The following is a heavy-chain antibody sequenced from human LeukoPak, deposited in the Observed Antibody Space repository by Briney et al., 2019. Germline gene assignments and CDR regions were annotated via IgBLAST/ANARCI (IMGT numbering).Heavy chain of an antibody. CDR3: ARPWGSGYSMYLDL. CDR2: IYDSGST. Sequence: SETLSLTCTVSGGSISSGDYYWSWIRQPPGKGLEWIGYIYDSGSTNYNPSLKSRVIISVDTSKNQLSLKLSSLTAADTAVYYCARPWGSGYSMYLDLWGQGALVTVSS. J-gene: IGHJ4*02. V-gene: IGHV4-61*08. D-gene: IGHD3-22*01. CDR1: GGSISSGDYY.